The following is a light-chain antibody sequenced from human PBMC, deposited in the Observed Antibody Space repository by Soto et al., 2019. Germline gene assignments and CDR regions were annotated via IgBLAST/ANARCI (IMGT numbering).Light chain of an antibody. CDR1: SNDVGGYNY. V-gene: IGLV2-14*01. Sequence: SALTQPASVSGSPGQSIAISCTGTSNDVGGYNYVSWYQQHPGKAPKLMIYDVSARPSGVSNRFSGSKSDNTASLTISGLQAEDEADYYCSSYTSSNTVVFGGGTKVTVL. CDR2: DVS. J-gene: IGLJ2*01. CDR3: SSYTSSNTVV.